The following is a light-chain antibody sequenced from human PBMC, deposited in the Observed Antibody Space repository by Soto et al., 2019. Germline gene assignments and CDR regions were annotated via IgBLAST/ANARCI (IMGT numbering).Light chain of an antibody. CDR2: TAS. Sequence: DIQMTQSPSSVSASVGDRVTITCRASQDINKWLAWYQQKPGLAPNLVIYTASRLHGGGPSRFSGSASGTDFTLTISSLQPEDVATYYCQQGKSFPLTFGGGTQV. J-gene: IGKJ4*01. CDR3: QQGKSFPLT. CDR1: QDINKW. V-gene: IGKV1-12*01.